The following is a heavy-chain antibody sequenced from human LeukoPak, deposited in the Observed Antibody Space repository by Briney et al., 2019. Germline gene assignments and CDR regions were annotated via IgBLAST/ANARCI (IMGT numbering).Heavy chain of an antibody. Sequence: PETLSHTCTVPGGSTCTYNWSSVWPPPGKGVEWIGYIYYSGDTDYSPSLKSRVTMLVGTSKDQFSLKLSSVTAADTAVYYCARQDHSRSLFGYWYFDLWGPGTLVTVSS. CDR1: GGSTCTYN. J-gene: IGHJ2*01. D-gene: IGHD6-13*01. CDR3: ARQDHSRSLFGYWYFDL. V-gene: IGHV4-59*08. CDR2: IYYSGDT.